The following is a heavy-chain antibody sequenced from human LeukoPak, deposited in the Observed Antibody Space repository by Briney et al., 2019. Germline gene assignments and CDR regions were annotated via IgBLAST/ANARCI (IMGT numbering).Heavy chain of an antibody. CDR1: GGSISSNSYY. Sequence: SETLSLTCTVSGGSISSNSYYWGWIRQPPGKGLEWIGSIYYSGSTYYNPSLKSRVTISVDTSKNQFSLKLSSVTAADTAVYYCSGYSSGWYPHFDYWGQGTLVTVSS. CDR3: SGYSSGWYPHFDY. V-gene: IGHV4-39*01. J-gene: IGHJ4*02. D-gene: IGHD6-19*01. CDR2: IYYSGST.